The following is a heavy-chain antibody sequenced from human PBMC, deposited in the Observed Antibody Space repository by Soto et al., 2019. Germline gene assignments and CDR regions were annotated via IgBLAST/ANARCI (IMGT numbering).Heavy chain of an antibody. CDR3: ARVDEYYHDSSGEVDAFDI. Sequence: SVKVSCKASGGTFSSYAISWVRQAPGQGLEWMGGIIPIFGTANYAQKFQGRVTITADEPTSTAYMELSSLRSEDTVVYYCARVDEYYHDSSGEVDAFDIWGQGTMGTVSS. CDR2: IIPIFGTA. CDR1: GGTFSSYA. J-gene: IGHJ3*02. D-gene: IGHD3-22*01. V-gene: IGHV1-69*13.